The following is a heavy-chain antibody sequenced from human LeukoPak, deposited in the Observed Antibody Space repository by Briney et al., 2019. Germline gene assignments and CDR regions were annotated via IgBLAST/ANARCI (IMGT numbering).Heavy chain of an antibody. J-gene: IGHJ4*02. CDR3: ARNFCTGGSCYINDD. D-gene: IGHD2-15*01. V-gene: IGHV4-34*01. CDR2: INHSVGT. CDR1: VGSFSGYY. Sequence: SETLSLTCAVYVGSFSGYYWSWIRQPPGKGLEWIGEINHSVGTNYNPSLKSRVTISVDTSKNQFSLKLTSVTAADSAVYYCARNFCTGGSCYINDDWGQGTLVTVSS.